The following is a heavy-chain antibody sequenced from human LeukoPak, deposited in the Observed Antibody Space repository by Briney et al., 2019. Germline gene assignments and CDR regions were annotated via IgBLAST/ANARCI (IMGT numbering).Heavy chain of an antibody. J-gene: IGHJ4*02. CDR1: GYTFTSYG. D-gene: IGHD3-10*01. CDR2: ISAYNGNT. V-gene: IGHV1-18*01. Sequence: ASVKASCNAFGYTFTSYGISWGRQGPGQGLEWMGWISAYNGNTNYAQKLQGRVTMTTDTSTSTAFTELRSPRSDDTTADYCVIRMVRRAIPDYWGQGSLATVPP. CDR3: VIRMVRRAIPDY.